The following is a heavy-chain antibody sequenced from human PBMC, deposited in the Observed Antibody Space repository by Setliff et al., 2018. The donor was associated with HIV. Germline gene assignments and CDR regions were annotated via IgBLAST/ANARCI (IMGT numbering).Heavy chain of an antibody. D-gene: IGHD6-13*01. CDR2: IYYSGNT. V-gene: IGHV4-39*07. CDR1: GGSIKSSSYY. J-gene: IGHJ1*01. CDR3: ARVPTSSWYVTTQRTKEYFHH. Sequence: KLRETLSLTCTVSGGSIKSSSYYWGWIRQPPGKGLEWIGSIYYSGNTYYNPSLKSRVTISEDRSRNQFSLRLSSVTAADTAIYYCARVPTSSWYVTTQRTKEYFHHWGQGTLVTVSS.